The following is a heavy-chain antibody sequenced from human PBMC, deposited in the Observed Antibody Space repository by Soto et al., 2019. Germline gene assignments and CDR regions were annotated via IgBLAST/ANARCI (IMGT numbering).Heavy chain of an antibody. J-gene: IGHJ3*02. CDR3: ARPYSSGLSYAFEI. CDR1: GFTFTSYT. CDR2: ISYDGSNK. V-gene: IGHV3-30-3*01. Sequence: QLVESGGGVVQPGRSLRLSCAASGFTFTSYTMHWVRQAPGKGLEWVAVISYDGSNKYYADSVKGRFTISRDNSKNTLYLQMNSLRAEDTAVYYCARPYSSGLSYAFEIWGQGTMVTVSS. D-gene: IGHD6-19*01.